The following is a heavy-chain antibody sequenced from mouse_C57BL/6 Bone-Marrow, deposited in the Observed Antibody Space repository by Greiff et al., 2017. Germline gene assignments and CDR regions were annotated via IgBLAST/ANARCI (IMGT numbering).Heavy chain of an antibody. CDR1: GYTFTSYW. CDR3: ARTFITTVVAGGYYAMDY. CDR2: IDPSDSYT. J-gene: IGHJ4*01. Sequence: VQLQQPGAELVMPGASVKLSCKASGYTFTSYWMHWVKQRPGQGLEWIGEIDPSDSYTNYNQKFKGKSTLTVDKSSSPAYMQLSSLTSEDSAVYYCARTFITTVVAGGYYAMDYWGQGTSVTVSS. D-gene: IGHD1-1*01. V-gene: IGHV1-69*01.